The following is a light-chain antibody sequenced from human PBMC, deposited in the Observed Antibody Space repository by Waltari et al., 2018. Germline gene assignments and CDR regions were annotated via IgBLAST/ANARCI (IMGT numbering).Light chain of an antibody. J-gene: IGKJ1*01. CDR2: GAA. Sequence: DIQMTQSPASLSASIGDRVTITCRASQSISTYLNWYQQKLGKAPKLLVFGAASLQSGVPSRFSGSGSGTDFTLTISSLQPEDFATYYCQQTYSTSWTFGQGTKVEI. CDR3: QQTYSTSWT. CDR1: QSISTY. V-gene: IGKV1-39*01.